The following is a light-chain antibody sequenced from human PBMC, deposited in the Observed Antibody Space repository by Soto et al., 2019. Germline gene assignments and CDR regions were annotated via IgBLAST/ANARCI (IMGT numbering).Light chain of an antibody. CDR3: QQRSKWPVT. J-gene: IGKJ3*01. V-gene: IGKV3-11*01. CDR2: DAS. CDR1: QSIGST. Sequence: EIVLTQSPDTLSLSPGERAIFSCRASQSIGSTLAWYQHKPGQAPTLLIYDASKRATGIPARFSGSGSGTDFTLTISSLEPEDFAVYFCQQRSKWPVTFGPGTTVDIK.